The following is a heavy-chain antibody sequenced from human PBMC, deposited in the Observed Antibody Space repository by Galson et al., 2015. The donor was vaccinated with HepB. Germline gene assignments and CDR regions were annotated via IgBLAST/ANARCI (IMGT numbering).Heavy chain of an antibody. CDR3: STGGYFLDY. V-gene: IGHV3-15*07. CDR2: IKSKVDGGTT. CDR1: GFTFSNAW. J-gene: IGHJ4*01. Sequence: SLRLSCAASGFTFSNAWMNWVRQAPGKGLERVGRIKSKVDGGTTDYAAPVKDRFTISRDDSKNTVYLQMNSLKTEDTAVYYCSTGGYFLDYWGHGTLVTVSS. D-gene: IGHD3-22*01.